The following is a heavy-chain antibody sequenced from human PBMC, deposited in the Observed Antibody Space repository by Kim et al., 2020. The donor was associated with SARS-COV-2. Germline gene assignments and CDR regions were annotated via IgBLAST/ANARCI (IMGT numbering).Heavy chain of an antibody. CDR3: AKEASYYGMDV. CDR2: ISYDGSNK. Sequence: GGSLRLSCAASGFTFSSYGMHWVRQAPGKGLEWVAVISYDGSNKYYADSVKGRFTISRDNSKNTLYLQMNSLRAEDTAVYYCAKEASYYGMDVWGQGTTVTVSS. V-gene: IGHV3-30*18. CDR1: GFTFSSYG. J-gene: IGHJ6*02.